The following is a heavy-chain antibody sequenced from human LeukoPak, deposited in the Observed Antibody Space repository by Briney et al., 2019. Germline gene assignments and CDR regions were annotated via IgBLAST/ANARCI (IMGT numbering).Heavy chain of an antibody. Sequence: ASVTVSCKASGYTFTKYAMNWVRQAPGQGLEWMGWINTNTGNPTYAQGFTGRFVFSLDTSVSTAYLQIRSLKAEDTAVYYCARVHEGSYCSGGSCSGGYWGQGTLVTVSS. CDR2: INTNTGNP. CDR1: GYTFTKYA. D-gene: IGHD2-15*01. J-gene: IGHJ4*02. CDR3: ARVHEGSYCSGGSCSGGY. V-gene: IGHV7-4-1*01.